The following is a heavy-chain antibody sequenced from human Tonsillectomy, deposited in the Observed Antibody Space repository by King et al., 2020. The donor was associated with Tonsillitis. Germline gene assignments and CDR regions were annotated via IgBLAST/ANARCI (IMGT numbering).Heavy chain of an antibody. V-gene: IGHV1-8*01. Sequence: VQLVQSGAEVKKPGASVKVSCKASGYTFTSYDINWVRQATGQGLEWMGWMNPNRGNTGYAQKFQGRVTMTRNTSISTAYMELSSLRSEDTAVYYCARAEAKIGQLEPRAEFDYWGQGTLVTVSS. CDR3: ARAEAKIGQLEPRAEFDY. CDR1: GYTFTSYD. CDR2: MNPNRGNT. J-gene: IGHJ4*02. D-gene: IGHD1-1*01.